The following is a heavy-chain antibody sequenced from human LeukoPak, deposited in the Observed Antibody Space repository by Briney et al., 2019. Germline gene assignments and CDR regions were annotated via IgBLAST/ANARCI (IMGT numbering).Heavy chain of an antibody. V-gene: IGHV3-21*01. Sequence: GGSLRLSCAASGFTFSSYSMNWVRQAPGKGLEWVSSISSSSSYIYYADSVKGLFTISRDNAKNSLYLQMNSLRAEDTAVYYCARVGGYDFGTFDYWGQGTLVTVSS. CDR1: GFTFSSYS. J-gene: IGHJ4*02. D-gene: IGHD5-12*01. CDR2: ISSSSSYI. CDR3: ARVGGYDFGTFDY.